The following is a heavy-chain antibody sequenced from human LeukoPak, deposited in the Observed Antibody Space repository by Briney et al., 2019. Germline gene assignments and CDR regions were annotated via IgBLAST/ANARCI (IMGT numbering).Heavy chain of an antibody. CDR2: IYDSGST. J-gene: IGHJ6*02. V-gene: IGHV4-59*01. Sequence: SETLSLTCTVSGGSISSYYWSWIRQPPGKGLEWIGYIYDSGSTNYNPSLKSRVTISVDTSKNQFSLKLSSVTAADTAVYYCARALSSVGYCSSTSCYAAGRYYYGMDVWGQGTTVTVSS. CDR1: GGSISSYY. D-gene: IGHD2-2*01. CDR3: ARALSSVGYCSSTSCYAAGRYYYGMDV.